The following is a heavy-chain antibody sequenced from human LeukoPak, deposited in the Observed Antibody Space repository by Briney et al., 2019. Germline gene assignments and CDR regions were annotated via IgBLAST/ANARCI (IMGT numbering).Heavy chain of an antibody. V-gene: IGHV4-34*01. CDR3: ASPPGVAAAGHGY. CDR2: INHSGST. J-gene: IGHJ4*02. CDR1: GGSFSGYY. D-gene: IGHD6-13*01. Sequence: RSSETLSLTCAVYGGSFSGYYWSWIRQPPGKGLEWIGEINHSGSTNYNPSLKSRVTISVDTSKNQFSLKLSSVTAADTAVYYCASPPGVAAAGHGYWGQGTLVTVSS.